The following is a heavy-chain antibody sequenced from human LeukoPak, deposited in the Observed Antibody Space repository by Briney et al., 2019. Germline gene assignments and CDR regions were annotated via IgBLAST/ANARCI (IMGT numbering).Heavy chain of an antibody. CDR3: ARGRDGYNSDYYYMDV. Sequence: ASVKVSCKASGGTFSIYAISWVRQAPGQGLEWMGGIIPIFGTANYAQKFQGRVTITTDESTSTAYMELSSLRSEDTAVYYCARGRDGYNSDYYYMDVWGKGTTVTVSS. J-gene: IGHJ6*03. D-gene: IGHD5-24*01. CDR1: GGTFSIYA. CDR2: IIPIFGTA. V-gene: IGHV1-69*05.